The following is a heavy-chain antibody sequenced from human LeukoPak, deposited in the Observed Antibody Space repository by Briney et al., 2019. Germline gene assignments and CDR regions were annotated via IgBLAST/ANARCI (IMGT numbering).Heavy chain of an antibody. CDR2: IYSGGRT. Sequence: GGSLRLSCAASGFTFSSYAMSWVRQAPGKGLEWVSVIYSGGRTYYADSVKGRFTISRDNSKNTLYLQMNSLRAEDTAVYYCARVGGTMVRGERAFDIWGQGTMVTVSS. CDR3: ARVGGTMVRGERAFDI. D-gene: IGHD3-10*01. CDR1: GFTFSSYA. V-gene: IGHV3-66*01. J-gene: IGHJ3*02.